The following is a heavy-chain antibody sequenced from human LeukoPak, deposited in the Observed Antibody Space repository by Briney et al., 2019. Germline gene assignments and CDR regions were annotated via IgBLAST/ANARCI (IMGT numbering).Heavy chain of an antibody. J-gene: IGHJ4*02. CDR2: ISAYNGNT. D-gene: IGHD3-10*01. Sequence: GASVKVSCKASGYTFTSYGISWVRQAPRQGLEWMGWISAYNGNTNYAQKLQGRVTMTTDTSTSTAYMELRSLRSDDTAVYYCARDDPEWFGELKVDYWGQATLVTVSS. V-gene: IGHV1-18*01. CDR1: GYTFTSYG. CDR3: ARDDPEWFGELKVDY.